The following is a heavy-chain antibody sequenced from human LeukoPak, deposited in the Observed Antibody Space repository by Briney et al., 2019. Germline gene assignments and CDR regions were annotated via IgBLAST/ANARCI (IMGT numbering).Heavy chain of an antibody. J-gene: IGHJ2*01. CDR3: ARGGGGWVPAARGVAANLDL. V-gene: IGHV3-21*01. Sequence: PGGSLRLSCAASGFTFSSYSMNWVRQAPGKGLDWVSSISAGSSYIYYADSVKGRFTISRDNTKNSLYLQMNSLRAEDTAVYYCARGGGGWVPAARGVAANLDLWGRGTLVTVSS. CDR2: ISAGSSYI. CDR1: GFTFSSYS. D-gene: IGHD2-2*01.